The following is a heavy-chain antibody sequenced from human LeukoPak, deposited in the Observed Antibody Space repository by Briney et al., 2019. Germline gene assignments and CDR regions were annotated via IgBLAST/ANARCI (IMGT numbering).Heavy chain of an antibody. CDR1: GFTFSNYA. CDR3: ARDTFYDSSGTFDP. D-gene: IGHD3-22*01. Sequence: GGSLRLSCAASGFTFSNYAMNWVRQAPGKGLEWVSAISGSGAATFNADSVKGRFTISRDNSKNTLYLQMNSLRAEDTAVYYCARDTFYDSSGTFDPWGQGTLVTVSS. CDR2: ISGSGAAT. J-gene: IGHJ5*02. V-gene: IGHV3-23*01.